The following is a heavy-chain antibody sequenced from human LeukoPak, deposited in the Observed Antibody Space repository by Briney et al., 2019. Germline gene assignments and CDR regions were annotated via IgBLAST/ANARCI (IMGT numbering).Heavy chain of an antibody. J-gene: IGHJ6*02. CDR3: ARDKGDGYNYHYYGMDV. CDR2: ISSNGGST. CDR1: GFTFSSYA. D-gene: IGHD5-24*01. V-gene: IGHV3-64*01. Sequence: GRPLRLSCAASGFTFSSYAMHGVRRAPAKGRVDVSAISSNGGSTYYANSVKGRFTISRDNSKNTLYLQMGSVRAEDMAVYYCARDKGDGYNYHYYGMDVWGQGTTVTVSS.